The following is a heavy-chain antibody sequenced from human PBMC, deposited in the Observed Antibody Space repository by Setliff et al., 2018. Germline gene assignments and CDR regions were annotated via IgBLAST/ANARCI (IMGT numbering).Heavy chain of an antibody. J-gene: IGHJ6*02. CDR1: GGSISSSSYY. CDR3: ARVSMYGSSWYYYYYGMDV. V-gene: IGHV4-39*07. D-gene: IGHD6-13*01. CDR2: IYYSGST. Sequence: SETLSLTCTVSGGSISSSSYYWGWIRQPPGKGLEWIGSIYYSGSTYYNPSLKSRVTISVDTSKNQFSLKLSSVTAADTAVYYCARVSMYGSSWYYYYYGMDVWGQGTTVTVSS.